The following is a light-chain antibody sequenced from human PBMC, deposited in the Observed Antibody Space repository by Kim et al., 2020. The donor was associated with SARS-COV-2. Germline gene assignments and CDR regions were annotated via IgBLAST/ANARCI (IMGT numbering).Light chain of an antibody. CDR1: SGSIASNY. Sequence: GKTVPIACTRRSGSIASNYVQWYQQRPGSAPTTVIYEDNQRPSGVPARFSGSIDSSSNSASLTISGLKTEDEADYYCQSYDSSNQVFGGGTQLTVL. CDR3: QSYDSSNQV. V-gene: IGLV6-57*03. J-gene: IGLJ3*02. CDR2: EDN.